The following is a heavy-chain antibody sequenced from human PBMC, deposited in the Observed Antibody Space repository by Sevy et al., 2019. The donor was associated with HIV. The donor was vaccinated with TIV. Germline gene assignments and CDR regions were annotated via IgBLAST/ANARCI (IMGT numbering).Heavy chain of an antibody. CDR2: HLYSAST. D-gene: IGHD2-15*01. CDR1: GDSVSSGNYY. J-gene: IGHJ6*02. V-gene: IGHV4-61*01. CDR3: AGAAPAYYYAMDV. Sequence: SETLSLTCTVSGDSVSSGNYYWSWIRQPPGKGLEWIGYHLYSASTTYNPSLKSRVTISVDTSKNQFSLKLTSVTAADTAVYYCAGAAPAYYYAMDVWGQGTTVTVSS.